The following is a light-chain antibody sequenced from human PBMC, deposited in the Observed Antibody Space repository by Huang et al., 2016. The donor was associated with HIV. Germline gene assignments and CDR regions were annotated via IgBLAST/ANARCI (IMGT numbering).Light chain of an antibody. V-gene: IGKV3-11*01. CDR3: QQRSILFT. Sequence: EIVLTQSPATLSLSPGERATLSCRASQSIGSLLAWYHQKPGQAPRLLIYDTSNRAAGIPARFSCSGSGTDFTLTISSLEPEDFAVYYCQQRSILFTFGPGTKVDIK. J-gene: IGKJ3*01. CDR2: DTS. CDR1: QSIGSL.